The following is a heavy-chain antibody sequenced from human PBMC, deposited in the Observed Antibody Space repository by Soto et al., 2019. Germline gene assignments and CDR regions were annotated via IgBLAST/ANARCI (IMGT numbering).Heavy chain of an antibody. CDR2: IGSSGSTM. J-gene: IGHJ6*02. CDR3: ARGGQGSSGFYYFYYGMDV. Sequence: QVQLVESGGGLVKPGGSLRLSCAASGFTFSDYYMTWIRQAPRKGLEWVAYIGSSGSTMFYTDSVKGRLTISRDNAKNSLYLQMNSLRAEDTAVYYCARGGQGSSGFYYFYYGMDVWGQGTTVTVSS. V-gene: IGHV3-11*01. CDR1: GFTFSDYY. D-gene: IGHD3-22*01.